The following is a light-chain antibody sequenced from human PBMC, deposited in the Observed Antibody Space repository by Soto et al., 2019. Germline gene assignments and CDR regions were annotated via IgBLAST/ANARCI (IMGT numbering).Light chain of an antibody. J-gene: IGKJ5*01. V-gene: IGKV1-39*01. CDR2: AAS. CDR3: QQSYSTRFT. Sequence: DIQMTQSPSSLSASVGDRVTITCRASQSISSYLNWYQQKPGKAPKPLIYAASRLQSGVPSRFSGSGSGTDFTLTISSLQPEDFATYYCQQSYSTRFTFGQGTRLEIK. CDR1: QSISSY.